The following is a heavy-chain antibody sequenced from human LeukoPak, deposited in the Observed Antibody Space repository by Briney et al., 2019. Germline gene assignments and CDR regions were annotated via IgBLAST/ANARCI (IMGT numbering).Heavy chain of an antibody. V-gene: IGHV4-59*12. J-gene: IGHJ4*02. CDR3: ARGIVYFDY. CDR2: IYYSGST. D-gene: IGHD3-16*02. CDR1: GGSISSYY. Sequence: PSETLSLTCTVSGGSISSYYWSWLRQPPGKGLEWIGYIYYSGSTNYNPSLKSRVTISVDTSKNQFSLKPSSVTAADTAVYYCARGIVYFDYWGQGTLVTVSS.